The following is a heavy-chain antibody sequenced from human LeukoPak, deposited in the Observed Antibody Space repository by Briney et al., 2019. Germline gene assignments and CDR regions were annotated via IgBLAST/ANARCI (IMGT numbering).Heavy chain of an antibody. CDR3: ARLNYYDSSGYSGEFDY. D-gene: IGHD3-22*01. CDR2: IYYSGST. V-gene: IGHV4-59*08. J-gene: IGHJ4*02. Sequence: SETLSLTCTVSGGSISSYYWSWIRQPPGKGLEWIGYIYYSGSTNYSPSLKSRVTISVDTSKNQFSLKLSSVTAAGTAVYYCARLNYYDSSGYSGEFDYWGQGTLVTVSS. CDR1: GGSISSYY.